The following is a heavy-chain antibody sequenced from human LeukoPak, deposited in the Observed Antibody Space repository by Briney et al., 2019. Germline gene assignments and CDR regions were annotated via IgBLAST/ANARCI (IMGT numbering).Heavy chain of an antibody. CDR1: GFTFSSYG. V-gene: IGHV3-33*01. CDR3: ARDRVRPRRGAFDI. Sequence: PGGSLRLSCAASGFTFSSYGMHWVRQAPGKGLEWVAVIWYDGSNKYYADSVKGRFTISRDNSKNALYLQMNSLRAEDTAVYYCARDRVRPRRGAFDIWGQGTMVTVSS. D-gene: IGHD6-6*01. J-gene: IGHJ3*02. CDR2: IWYDGSNK.